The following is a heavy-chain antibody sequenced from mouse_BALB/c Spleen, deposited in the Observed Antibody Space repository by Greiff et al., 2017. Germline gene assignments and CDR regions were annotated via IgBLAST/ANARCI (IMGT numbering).Heavy chain of an antibody. CDR2: IRNKANGYTT. Sequence: EVNVVESGGGLVQPGGSLRLSCATSGFTFTDYYMSWVRQPPGKALEWLGFIRNKANGYTTEYSASVKGRFTISRDNSQSILYLQMNTLRAEDSATYYCARVYYEYDEWDCDVWGAGTTVTVSS. D-gene: IGHD2-4*01. J-gene: IGHJ1*01. CDR3: ARVYYEYDEWDCDV. V-gene: IGHV7-3*02. CDR1: GFTFTDYY.